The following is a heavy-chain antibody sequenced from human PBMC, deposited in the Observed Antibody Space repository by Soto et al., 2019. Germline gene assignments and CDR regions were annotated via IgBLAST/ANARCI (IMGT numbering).Heavy chain of an antibody. CDR1: GGTFSSYA. V-gene: IGHV1-69*01. CDR2: IIPIFGTA. CDR3: ARDCSGGSCYSLYYYYGMDV. J-gene: IGHJ6*02. D-gene: IGHD2-15*01. Sequence: QVQLVQSGAEVKKPGSSVKVSCKASGGTFSSYAISWVRQAPGQGLEWMGGIIPIFGTANYAQKFQGRVRITADESTSTAYMELSSLRSEDTAVYYCARDCSGGSCYSLYYYYGMDVWGQGTTVTVSS.